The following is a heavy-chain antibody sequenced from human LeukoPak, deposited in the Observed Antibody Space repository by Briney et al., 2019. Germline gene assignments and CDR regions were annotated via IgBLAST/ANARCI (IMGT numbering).Heavy chain of an antibody. CDR2: IKSKTDGGTT. CDR1: GFTFSNAW. V-gene: IGHV3-15*01. D-gene: IGHD3-10*01. CDR3: TTETPPHYYGSGSHVRGDY. Sequence: GGSLRLSCAASGFTFSNAWMSWVRQAPGKGLEWVGRIKSKTDGGTTDYAAPVKGRFTISRDDSKSTLYLQMNSLKTEDTAVYYCTTETPPHYYGSGSHVRGDYWGQGTLVTVSS. J-gene: IGHJ4*02.